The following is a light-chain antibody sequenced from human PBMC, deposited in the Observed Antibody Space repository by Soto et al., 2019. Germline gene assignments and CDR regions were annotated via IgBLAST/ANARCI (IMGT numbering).Light chain of an antibody. CDR3: QRYGG. CDR1: QGVSSSH. J-gene: IGKJ1*01. Sequence: EIVLTQSPGTLSLSPGERATLSCRASQGVSSSHLAWYQQKPGQAPRLLIYSASSRATGIPDRFSGSGSGTDFTLTISRLEPEDFAVYYCQRYGGFGQGTKVDIK. CDR2: SAS. V-gene: IGKV3-20*01.